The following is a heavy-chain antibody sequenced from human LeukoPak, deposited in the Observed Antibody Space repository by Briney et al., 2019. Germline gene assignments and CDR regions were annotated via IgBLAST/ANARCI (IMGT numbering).Heavy chain of an antibody. V-gene: IGHV1-18*01. J-gene: IGHJ6*03. Sequence: GASVKVSCKASGYTFTSYGICWVRRAPGQGLEWMGWISGYNGNTNYAQKFQGRVTMTTDTDTSTAYMELRSLRSEDTAVYYCARGYYYYMDVWGKGTTVTVSS. CDR2: ISGYNGNT. CDR3: ARGYYYYMDV. CDR1: GYTFTSYG.